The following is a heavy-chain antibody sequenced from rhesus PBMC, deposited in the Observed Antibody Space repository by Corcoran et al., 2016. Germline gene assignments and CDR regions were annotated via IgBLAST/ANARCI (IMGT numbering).Heavy chain of an antibody. Sequence: EVQLVESGGGWVEPGGSLTLSCAASGFTFSNYGMTWVGQAPGKGRGVVSYISNGGGITYDADAVKCRFTISRDNSKNTLSLQMNSLRAEDTAVYYCARDIAMTFSAKYDYWGQGVLVTVSS. CDR1: GFTFSNYG. J-gene: IGHJ4*01. CDR3: ARDIAMTFSAKYDY. V-gene: IGHV3S5*01. D-gene: IGHD2-27*01. CDR2: ISNGGGIT.